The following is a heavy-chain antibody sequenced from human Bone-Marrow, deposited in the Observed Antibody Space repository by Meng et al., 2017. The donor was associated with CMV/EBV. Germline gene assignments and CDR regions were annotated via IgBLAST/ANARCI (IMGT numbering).Heavy chain of an antibody. CDR1: GFTFSNYA. CDR2: MLYDGSDK. D-gene: IGHD3-3*01. J-gene: IGHJ6*02. CDR3: ARSLSLQRITIFGVVTPRFGYGMDV. Sequence: GESLKISCAASGFTFSNYAIHWVRQAPGKGLEWVAVMLYDGSDKYYADSVKGRFTISRDNSKNTLYLQMNSLRAEDTAVYYCARSLSLQRITIFGVVTPRFGYGMDVWGQGTTVTVSS. V-gene: IGHV3-30-3*01.